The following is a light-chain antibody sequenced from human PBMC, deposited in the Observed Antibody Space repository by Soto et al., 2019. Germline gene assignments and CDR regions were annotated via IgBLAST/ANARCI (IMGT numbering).Light chain of an antibody. CDR1: QGISSY. V-gene: IGKV1-8*01. CDR2: AAS. CDR3: QQYYSYPQT. J-gene: IGKJ2*01. Sequence: AIRMTQSPSSFSASTGDRVTITCRASQGISSYLPWYQQKPGKAPKLLIYAASTLQSGVPSRFSGSGSGTDFTLTISCLQSEDFATYYCQQYYSYPQTFGQGTKLEIK.